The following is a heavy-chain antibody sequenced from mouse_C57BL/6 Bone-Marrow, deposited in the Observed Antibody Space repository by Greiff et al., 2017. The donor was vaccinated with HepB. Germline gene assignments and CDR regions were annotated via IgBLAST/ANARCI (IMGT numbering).Heavy chain of an antibody. Sequence: VQLQQSGAELMKPGASVKLSCKATGYTFTGYWIEWVKQRPGHGLEWIGERLPGSGSTNYNEKFKGKATFTADTSSNTAYMQLSSLTTEDSAIYYCARGANYDYPWFAYWGQGTLVTVSA. V-gene: IGHV1-9*01. J-gene: IGHJ3*01. CDR2: RLPGSGST. CDR1: GYTFTGYW. D-gene: IGHD2-4*01. CDR3: ARGANYDYPWFAY.